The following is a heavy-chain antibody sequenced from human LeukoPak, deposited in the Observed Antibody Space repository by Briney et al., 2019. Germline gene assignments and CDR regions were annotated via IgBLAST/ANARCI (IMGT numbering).Heavy chain of an antibody. D-gene: IGHD3-9*01. Sequence: PGGSLRLSCAASGFTFSSYALSWVRQAPGKGLEWVAVISYDGSNKYYADSVKGRFTISRDNSKNTLYLQMNSLRAEDTAVYYCARDRGRYFDWLLGYWGQGTLVTVSS. CDR1: GFTFSSYA. V-gene: IGHV3-30-3*01. CDR3: ARDRGRYFDWLLGY. CDR2: ISYDGSNK. J-gene: IGHJ4*02.